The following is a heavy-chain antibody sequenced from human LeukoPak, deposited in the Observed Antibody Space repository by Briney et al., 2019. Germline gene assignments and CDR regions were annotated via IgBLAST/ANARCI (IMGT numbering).Heavy chain of an antibody. J-gene: IGHJ4*02. V-gene: IGHV3-21*01. CDR1: GFTFSNYN. CDR2: SSGSGSYI. CDR3: ARRGYSYEIDY. D-gene: IGHD5-18*01. Sequence: GGSLRLSCTASGFTFSNYNMNWVRQAPGKGLEWVSSSSGSGSYIYYADSVKGRFTISRDNAKNSLYPQMNSLRAEDTAVYYCARRGYSYEIDYWGQGTLVTVSS.